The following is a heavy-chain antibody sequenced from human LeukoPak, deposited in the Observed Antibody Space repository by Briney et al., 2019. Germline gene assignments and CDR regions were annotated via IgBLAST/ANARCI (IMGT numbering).Heavy chain of an antibody. V-gene: IGHV3-7*01. CDR1: GFSFSTYW. D-gene: IGHD6-6*01. J-gene: IGHJ4*02. CDR2: IDQGGSVR. Sequence: GGSLRLSCAASGFSFSTYWMSWVRQTPEKGLEFVANIDQGGSVRNYMDSLKGRCTISRDNAKNSLYLQMNSLRAEDTAVYYCARDSIVLAQARPGDFDYWGQGTLVTVSS. CDR3: ARDSIVLAQARPGDFDY.